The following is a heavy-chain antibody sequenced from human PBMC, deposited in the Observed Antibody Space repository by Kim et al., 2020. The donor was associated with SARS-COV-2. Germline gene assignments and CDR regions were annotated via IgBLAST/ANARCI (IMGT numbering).Heavy chain of an antibody. V-gene: IGHV3-23*01. CDR1: GFTFSSYA. CDR3: AKGGRSSWYGEYFQD. CDR2: ISGSGGST. D-gene: IGHD6-13*01. Sequence: GGSLRLSCAASGFTFSSYAMSWVRQAPGKGLEWVSAISGSGGSTYYADSVKGRFTISRDNSKNTLYLQMNSLRAEDTAVYYCAKGGRSSWYGEYFQDWGQGTLVTVSS. J-gene: IGHJ1*01.